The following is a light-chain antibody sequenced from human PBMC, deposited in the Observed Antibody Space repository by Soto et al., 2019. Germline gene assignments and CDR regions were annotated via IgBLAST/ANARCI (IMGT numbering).Light chain of an antibody. CDR3: QQYDNWTYT. CDR1: QSVSST. Sequence: EIVMTQSPATLSVSPGERATLSCRASQSVSSTLAWYQQKPGQAPRLLIYGASIRATGIPARFSGGGSGTEFTLTISSLQSEDFAVYYCQQYDNWTYTFGQGTKLEIK. V-gene: IGKV3-15*01. CDR2: GAS. J-gene: IGKJ2*01.